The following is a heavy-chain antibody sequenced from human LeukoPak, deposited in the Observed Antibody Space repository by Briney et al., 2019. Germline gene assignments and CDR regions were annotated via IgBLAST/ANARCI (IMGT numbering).Heavy chain of an antibody. CDR1: GFTFSSYA. V-gene: IGHV3-23*01. J-gene: IGHJ4*02. CDR3: AKTAYSSGYFDY. CDR2: ISGSGGRT. Sequence: GGSLRLSCAASGFTFSSYAMSWVRQAPGKGLEWVSNISGSGGRTHYADSVKGRFTISRDNSKNTLYLQMNSLRAEDTAVYYCAKTAYSSGYFDYWGQGTLVTVSS. D-gene: IGHD6-19*01.